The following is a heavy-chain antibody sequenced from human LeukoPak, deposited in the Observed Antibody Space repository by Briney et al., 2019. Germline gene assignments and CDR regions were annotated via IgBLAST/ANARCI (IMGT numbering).Heavy chain of an antibody. Sequence: GGSLRLSCAASGFTFSSYAMSWVRQAPGKGLEWVSAISGSGGSTYYADSVKGRFTISRVNSKNTLYLQMNSLRAEDTAVYYCAKLRKVPYHSSGLYYFDYWGQGTLVTVSS. CDR2: ISGSGGST. CDR3: AKLRKVPYHSSGLYYFDY. D-gene: IGHD3-22*01. V-gene: IGHV3-23*01. CDR1: GFTFSSYA. J-gene: IGHJ4*02.